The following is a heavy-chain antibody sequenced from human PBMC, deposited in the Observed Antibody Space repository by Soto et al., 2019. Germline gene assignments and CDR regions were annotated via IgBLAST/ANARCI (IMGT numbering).Heavy chain of an antibody. J-gene: IGHJ4*02. V-gene: IGHV4-59*01. Sequence: QVQLQESGPGLVKPSETLSLTCTVSGGSISVYYWTWIRQPPGKGLEYIGYIYYSGSTNYSPSLKSRVTLSVDTSKNQFSLKLNSVTAADTAVYYCARGYSSGWYRWYFDYWGQGTLVTVSS. CDR1: GGSISVYY. D-gene: IGHD6-19*01. CDR2: IYYSGST. CDR3: ARGYSSGWYRWYFDY.